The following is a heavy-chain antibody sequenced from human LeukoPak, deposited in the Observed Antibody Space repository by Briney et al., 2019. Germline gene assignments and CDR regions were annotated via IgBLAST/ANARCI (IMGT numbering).Heavy chain of an antibody. V-gene: IGHV4-59*06. D-gene: IGHD6-13*01. CDR2: IYYDGST. CDR1: GSSISSYY. J-gene: IGHJ6*02. Sequence: SETLSLTCTVSGSSISSYYWSWIRQPPGEGLEWIGYIYYDGSTDYNPSLKSRVTISVDTSKNQFSLRLSSVTAADTAVYYCAKENYPSSSWYPYGMDVWGQGTTVTVSS. CDR3: AKENYPSSSWYPYGMDV.